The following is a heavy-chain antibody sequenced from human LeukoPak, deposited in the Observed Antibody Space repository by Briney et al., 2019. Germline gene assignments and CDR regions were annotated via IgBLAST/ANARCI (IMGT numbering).Heavy chain of an antibody. D-gene: IGHD2-21*02. V-gene: IGHV1-18*01. CDR2: ISVYNGNT. CDR1: GYRFPSYG. J-gene: IGHJ4*02. CDR3: AKDLSLYCGGDCCPDY. Sequence: ASVKVSCKASGYRFPSYGISWVRQAPGQGLEWMGWISVYNGNTKYAQKFQGRVTMTTDTSTSTAYMEVRSLRSDDTAVYYCAKDLSLYCGGDCCPDYWGQGTLVTVSS.